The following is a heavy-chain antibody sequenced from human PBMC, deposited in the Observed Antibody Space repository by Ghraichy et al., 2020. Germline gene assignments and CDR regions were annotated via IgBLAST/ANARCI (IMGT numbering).Heavy chain of an antibody. Sequence: GGSLRLSCAAAGFTFSSYAMSWVRQAPGKGLEWVSVISGSGGSTYYADSVKGRFTISRDNSKNTLYMQMNSLRAEDTAVYHCAKGNTMTTVTMTYYYGMDVRGQRTTVTVSS. V-gene: IGHV3-23*01. D-gene: IGHD4-17*01. CDR1: GFTFSSYA. CDR2: ISGSGGST. J-gene: IGHJ6*02. CDR3: AKGNTMTTVTMTYYYGMDV.